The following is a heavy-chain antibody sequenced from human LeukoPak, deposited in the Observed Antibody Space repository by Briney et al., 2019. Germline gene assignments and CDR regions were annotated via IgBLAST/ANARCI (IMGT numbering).Heavy chain of an antibody. V-gene: IGHV3-33*08. D-gene: IGHD5-24*01. J-gene: IGHJ5*02. CDR2: IWYDASDR. Sequence: PGGSLRLSCAASGFTFNNYAMSWVRQAPGKGLEWVAVIWYDASDRYYADSVKGRFTISRDNSKNTLFLQMNSLRDDDTAVYYCVRGVGVSRSNYSDPWGQGTLVVVS. CDR1: GFTFNNYA. CDR3: VRGVGVSRSNYSDP.